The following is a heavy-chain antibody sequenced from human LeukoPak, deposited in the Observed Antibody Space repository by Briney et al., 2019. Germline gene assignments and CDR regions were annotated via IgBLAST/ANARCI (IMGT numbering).Heavy chain of an antibody. V-gene: IGHV3-23*01. J-gene: IGHJ4*02. CDR1: GFTFSSYA. Sequence: GGSLRFSCAASGFTFSSYAMTWVRQAPGKGLEWVSGITRGGGTYYADSVKGRFTISRDNSKNTLYLQMSSLRAEDTAVYYCVRGITTPDCWGQGTLVTVSS. CDR2: ITRGGGT. D-gene: IGHD3-3*01. CDR3: VRGITTPDC.